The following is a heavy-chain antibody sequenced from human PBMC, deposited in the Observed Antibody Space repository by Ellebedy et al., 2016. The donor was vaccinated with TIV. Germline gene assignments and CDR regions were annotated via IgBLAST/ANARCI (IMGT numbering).Heavy chain of an antibody. CDR1: GFAFSTYG. Sequence: GGSLRLXCAASGFAFSTYGMHWVRQAPGKGLEWVAVIWYDGSNKYYADSVKGRFTISRDTSKNTLSLQMNSLRAEDTAVYYCARDVWAEDRSGYLDWGQGTLVTVSS. J-gene: IGHJ4*02. CDR3: ARDVWAEDRSGYLD. CDR2: IWYDGSNK. V-gene: IGHV3-33*01. D-gene: IGHD3-22*01.